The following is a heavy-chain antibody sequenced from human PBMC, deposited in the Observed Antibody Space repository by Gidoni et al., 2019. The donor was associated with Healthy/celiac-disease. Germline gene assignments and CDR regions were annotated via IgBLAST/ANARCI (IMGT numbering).Heavy chain of an antibody. V-gene: IGHV3-21*01. J-gene: IGHJ4*02. CDR1: GFTFSSYS. CDR2: ISSSSSYI. D-gene: IGHD3-22*01. CDR3: ARGGSITMIVVVTPFDY. Sequence: EVQLVESGGGLVKPGGSLRLSCAASGFTFSSYSMNWVRQAPGKGLECVSSISSSSSYIYYADSVKGRFTISRDNAKNSLYLQMNSLRAEDTAVYYCARGGSITMIVVVTPFDYWGQGTLVTVSS.